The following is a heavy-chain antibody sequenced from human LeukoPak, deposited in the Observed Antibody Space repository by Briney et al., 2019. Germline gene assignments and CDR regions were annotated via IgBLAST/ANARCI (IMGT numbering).Heavy chain of an antibody. J-gene: IGHJ5*02. Sequence: PGGSLRLSCAASGFTFSSYNMNWFRQAPGKGLEWVSSISSSSSYIYYADSVKGRFTISRDNAKNSLYLQMNSLRAEDTAVYYCARAGVVPAAQGLNWFDPWGQGTLVTVSS. D-gene: IGHD2-2*01. CDR1: GFTFSSYN. V-gene: IGHV3-21*01. CDR3: ARAGVVPAAQGLNWFDP. CDR2: ISSSSSYI.